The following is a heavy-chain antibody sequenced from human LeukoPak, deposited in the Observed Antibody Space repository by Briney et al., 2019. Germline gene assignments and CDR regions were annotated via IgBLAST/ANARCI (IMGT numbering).Heavy chain of an antibody. CDR1: GGPISSYY. V-gene: IGHV4-59*12. CDR3: ARGSVADPFDY. Sequence: PSETLSLTCTVSGGPISSYYWSWIRQPPGKGLEWIGEIYHSGSTNYNPSLKSRVTISVDKSKNQFSLKLSSVTAADTAVYYCARGSVADPFDYWGQGTLVTVSS. CDR2: IYHSGST. J-gene: IGHJ4*02. D-gene: IGHD6-19*01.